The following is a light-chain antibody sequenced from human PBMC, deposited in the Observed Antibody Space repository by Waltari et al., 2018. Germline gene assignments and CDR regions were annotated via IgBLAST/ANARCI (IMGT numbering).Light chain of an antibody. CDR2: RSN. V-gene: IGLV1-47*01. CDR3: AAWDDSLSGHVI. CDR1: STKIGRNY. Sequence: QSVLTQPPSASGTPGQRVIISCSGSSTKIGRNYVSWYQRLPGTAPILLIYRSNQRPSGVPERISGSKSGTSASLAISGLRSEDEAEYYCAAWDDSLSGHVIFGGGTKLTVL. J-gene: IGLJ2*01.